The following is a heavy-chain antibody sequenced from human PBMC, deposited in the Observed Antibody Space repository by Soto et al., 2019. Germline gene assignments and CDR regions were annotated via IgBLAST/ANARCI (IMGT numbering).Heavy chain of an antibody. J-gene: IGHJ6*02. V-gene: IGHV3-64D*06. CDR3: VKDREVTPYGMDV. CDR2: ISSNGGST. CDR1: GFTFGSYA. Sequence: RLSCSASGFTFGSYAMHWVRQAPGKGLEYVSAISSNGGSTYYADSVKGRFTISRDNSKKTLYLQMSSLRAEDTAVYYCVKDREVTPYGMDVWGQGTTVTVSS. D-gene: IGHD4-4*01.